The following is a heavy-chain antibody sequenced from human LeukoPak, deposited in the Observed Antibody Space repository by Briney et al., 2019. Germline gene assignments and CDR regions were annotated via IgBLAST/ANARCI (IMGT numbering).Heavy chain of an antibody. CDR2: IWYDGSNK. CDR1: GFTFSSCG. J-gene: IGHJ4*02. V-gene: IGHV3-33*01. CDR3: ARDPTGYSSSPKGY. Sequence: GRSLRLSCAASGFTFSSCGMHWVRQAPGKGLEWVAVIWYDGSNKYYADSVKGRFTISRDNSKNTLYLQMNSLRAEDTAVYYCARDPTGYSSSPKGYWGQGTLVTVSS. D-gene: IGHD6-13*01.